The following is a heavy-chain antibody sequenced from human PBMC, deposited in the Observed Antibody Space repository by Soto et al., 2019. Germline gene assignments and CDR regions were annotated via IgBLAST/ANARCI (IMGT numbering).Heavy chain of an antibody. D-gene: IGHD3-3*01. V-gene: IGHV1-2*02. CDR2: INPNSGGT. CDR1: GYTFTGYY. CDR3: ARAITIFGVVIKTYY. Sequence: ASVKVSCKASGYTFTGYYMHWVRQAPGQGLEWMGWINPNSGGTNYAQKFQGRVTMTRDTSISTAYMELSRLRSDDTAVYYCARAITIFGVVIKTYYWGQGTLVTV. J-gene: IGHJ4*02.